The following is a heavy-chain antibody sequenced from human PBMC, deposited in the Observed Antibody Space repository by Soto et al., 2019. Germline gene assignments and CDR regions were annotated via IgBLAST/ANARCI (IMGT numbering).Heavy chain of an antibody. CDR1: ADSFSKYY. CDR2: IYFNGNT. D-gene: IGHD3-16*01. J-gene: IGHJ4*02. CDR3: ASVTFGGVVLAH. Sequence: QVQLQESGPERVKPSETLSLTCSVSADSFSKYYWTWIRQPPGEGLEWIGYIYFNGNTNYNPSLQGRVTISIDTSKKQFSLNLSSVTAADTAVYYCASVTFGGVVLAHWGQGTLVTVSS. V-gene: IGHV4-59*01.